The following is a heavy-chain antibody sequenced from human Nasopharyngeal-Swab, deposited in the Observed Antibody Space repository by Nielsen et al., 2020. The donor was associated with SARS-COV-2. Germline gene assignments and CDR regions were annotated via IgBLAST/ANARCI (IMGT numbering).Heavy chain of an antibody. J-gene: IGHJ6*02. CDR3: ARDRVDGSSWGYYYYGMDV. Sequence: GESLNISCAASGFTFSSYDMHWVRQATGKGLEWVSAIGTAGDTYYPGSVKGRFTISRENAKNSLYLQMNSLSAGDTAVYYCARDRVDGSSWGYYYYGMDVWGQGTTVTVSS. V-gene: IGHV3-13*01. D-gene: IGHD6-13*01. CDR2: IGTAGDT. CDR1: GFTFSSYD.